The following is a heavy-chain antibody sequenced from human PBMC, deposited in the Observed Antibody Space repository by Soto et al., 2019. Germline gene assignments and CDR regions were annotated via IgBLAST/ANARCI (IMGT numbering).Heavy chain of an antibody. D-gene: IGHD6-6*01. CDR1: GGTFSSYA. Sequence: SVKFSCKASGGTFSSYAISWVRQAPGQGLEWMGGIIPIFGTANYAQKFQGRVTITADESTSTAYMELSSLRSEDTAVYYCARQSSSGGYFDYWGQGTLVTVSS. CDR3: ARQSSSGGYFDY. J-gene: IGHJ4*02. CDR2: IIPIFGTA. V-gene: IGHV1-69*13.